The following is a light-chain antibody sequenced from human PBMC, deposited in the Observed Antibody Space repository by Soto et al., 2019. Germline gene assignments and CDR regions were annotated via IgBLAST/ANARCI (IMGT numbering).Light chain of an antibody. V-gene: IGLV1-51*01. CDR3: GTWDSSLSAVV. CDR1: SSKIGNNY. CDR2: DNN. Sequence: QSVLTQPPPVSAAPGQKVTISCSGSSSKIGNNYVSWYQQLPGTAPKLLIYDNNKRPSGIPDRFSGSKSGTSATLGITGLQTGDEADYYCGTWDSSLSAVVFGGGTKVTVL. J-gene: IGLJ2*01.